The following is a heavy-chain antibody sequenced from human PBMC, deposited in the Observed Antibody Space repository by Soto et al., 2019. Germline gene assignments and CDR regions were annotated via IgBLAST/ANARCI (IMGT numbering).Heavy chain of an antibody. CDR1: GFTVSSNY. CDR3: ARNSRGDHYFDY. J-gene: IGHJ4*02. V-gene: IGHV3-53*01. D-gene: IGHD6-13*01. CDR2: IYSGGST. Sequence: EVQLVESGGGLIQPGGSLRLSCAASGFTVSSNYMSWVRQAPGKGLEWVSVIYSGGSTYYADSVKGRFTISRDNSKNTLDLQMNSLRAEDTAVYYCARNSRGDHYFDYWGQGTLVTVSS.